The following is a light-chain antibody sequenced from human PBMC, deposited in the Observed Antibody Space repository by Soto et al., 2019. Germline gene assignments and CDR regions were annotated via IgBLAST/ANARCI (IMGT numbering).Light chain of an antibody. CDR1: QSVSY. V-gene: IGKV3-11*01. CDR3: KQRTTPPWT. CDR2: DAS. Sequence: EVVLTQSPATLSLSPGERATLSCRASQSVSYLAWYHQKPGQAPSLLMYDASHRATGIPDRFSGSGSGTDSTLTITSLEPEELSVSYCKQRTTPPWTFGQGTKVEIK. J-gene: IGKJ1*01.